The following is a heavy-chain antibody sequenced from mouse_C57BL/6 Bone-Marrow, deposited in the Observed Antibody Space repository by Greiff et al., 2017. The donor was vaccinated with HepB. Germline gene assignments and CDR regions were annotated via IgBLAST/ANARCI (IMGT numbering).Heavy chain of an antibody. Sequence: QVQLQQSGAELEKPGASVKLSCKASGYTFTSYWMHWVKQRPGQGLEWIGMIHPNSGSTNYNEKFKSKATLTVDKSSSTAYMQLSSLTSEDSAVYYCTRRGIYDYALYYWGQGTTLTVSS. CDR3: TRRGIYDYALYY. V-gene: IGHV1-64*01. J-gene: IGHJ2*01. CDR1: GYTFTSYW. D-gene: IGHD2-4*01. CDR2: IHPNSGST.